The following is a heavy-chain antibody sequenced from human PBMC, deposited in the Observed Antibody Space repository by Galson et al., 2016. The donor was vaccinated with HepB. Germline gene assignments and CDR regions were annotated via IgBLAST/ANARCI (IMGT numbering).Heavy chain of an antibody. J-gene: IGHJ6*02. V-gene: IGHV3-33*01. CDR2: IWHEGSNQ. CDR3: ARDFPGYNYGMDV. Sequence: SLRLSCAGSGFTFSAYGIQWVRQPPGKGLEWVAVIWHEGSNQYYADSVKGRFTISRDSSKNTVYLQMNSLRGEDTAVYYCARDFPGYNYGMDVWGQGTTVIVSS. CDR1: GFTFSAYG.